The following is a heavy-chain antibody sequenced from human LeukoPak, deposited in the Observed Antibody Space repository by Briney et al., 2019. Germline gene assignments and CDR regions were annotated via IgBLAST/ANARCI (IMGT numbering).Heavy chain of an antibody. CDR1: GFTFSHYA. CDR2: ISSNGGSA. V-gene: IGHV3-64*01. J-gene: IGHJ3*02. Sequence: GGSLRLSCAASGFTFSHYAMHWVRQAPGKGLEYVTAISSNGGSAYYANSVKGRFTISRDNSKNTLYLQMGSLRAEDMGVYYCARDSITVSVGAFDIWGQGTMVIVSS. D-gene: IGHD2-2*01. CDR3: ARDSITVSVGAFDI.